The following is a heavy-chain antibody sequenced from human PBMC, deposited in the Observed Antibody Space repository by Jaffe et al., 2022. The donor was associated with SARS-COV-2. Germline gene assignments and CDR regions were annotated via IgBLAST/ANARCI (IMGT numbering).Heavy chain of an antibody. D-gene: IGHD6-13*01. CDR1: GFTFSSYS. CDR3: ARGAYSSSWYSSPYYYYGMDV. Sequence: EVQLVESGGGLVKPGGSLRLSCAASGFTFSSYSMNWVRQAPGKGLEWVSSISSSSSYIYYADSVKGRFTISRDNAKNSLYLQMNSLRAEDTAVYYCARGAYSSSWYSSPYYYYGMDVWGQGTTVTVSS. J-gene: IGHJ6*02. V-gene: IGHV3-21*01. CDR2: ISSSSSYI.